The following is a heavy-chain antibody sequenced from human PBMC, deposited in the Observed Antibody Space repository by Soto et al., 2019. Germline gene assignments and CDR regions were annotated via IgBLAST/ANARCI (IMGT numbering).Heavy chain of an antibody. CDR1: GGSISSGGYY. CDR3: ARGRLPDMIETTVVTHFDY. J-gene: IGHJ4*02. D-gene: IGHD4-17*01. Sequence: PSETLSLTCTVSGGSISSGGYYWSWIRQHPGKGLEWIGEINHSGSTNYNPSLKSRVTISVDTSKNQFSLKLSSVTAADTAVYYCARGRLPDMIETTVVTHFDYWGQGTLVTVSS. V-gene: IGHV4-31*03. CDR2: INHSGST.